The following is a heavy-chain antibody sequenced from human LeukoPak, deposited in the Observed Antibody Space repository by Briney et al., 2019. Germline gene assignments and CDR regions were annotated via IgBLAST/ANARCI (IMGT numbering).Heavy chain of an antibody. V-gene: IGHV3-23*01. J-gene: IGHJ6*03. CDR2: IDESGDNT. Sequence: GGSLRLSCAASTFTFRNYAMNWVRQPPGEGLEWVSTIDESGDNTWYADSVKGRFTISRDNSKNTLYLQMNSLRAEDTAVYYCAKDYDILTGYPAYYMDVWGKGTTVTVSS. CDR1: TFTFRNYA. CDR3: AKDYDILTGYPAYYMDV. D-gene: IGHD3-9*01.